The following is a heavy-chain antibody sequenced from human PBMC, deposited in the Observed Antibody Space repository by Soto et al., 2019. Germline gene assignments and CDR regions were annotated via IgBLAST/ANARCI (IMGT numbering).Heavy chain of an antibody. CDR1: GYTFTSYA. D-gene: IGHD3-3*01. J-gene: IGHJ5*02. CDR3: ARVTIFGVSPGYNWFDP. Sequence: ASVKVSCKASGYTFTSYAMHWVRQAPGQRLECMGWINAGNGNTKYSQKFQGRVTITRDTSASTAYMELSSLRSEDTAVYYCARVTIFGVSPGYNWFDPWGQGTLVTVYS. CDR2: INAGNGNT. V-gene: IGHV1-3*01.